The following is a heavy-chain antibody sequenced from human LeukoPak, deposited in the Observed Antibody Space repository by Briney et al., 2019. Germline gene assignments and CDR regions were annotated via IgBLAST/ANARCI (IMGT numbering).Heavy chain of an antibody. CDR3: AKGGKWDVTPFDY. D-gene: IGHD1-26*01. CDR2: ISGGGGST. J-gene: IGHJ4*02. Sequence: GGSLRLSCAVSGFTFTSYSMNWVRQAPGKGLEWVSTISGGGGSTYYADSVKGRFTISRDNSKNTLYLQVNSLRAEDTAVYYCAKGGKWDVTPFDYWGQGTLVTVSS. V-gene: IGHV3-23*01. CDR1: GFTFTSYS.